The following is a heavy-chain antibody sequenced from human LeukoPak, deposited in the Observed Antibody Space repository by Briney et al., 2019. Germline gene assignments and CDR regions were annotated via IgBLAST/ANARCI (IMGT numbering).Heavy chain of an antibody. Sequence: GASVKVSCKASGYTFTSYDINWVRQATGQGLEWMGWMNPNSGNTGYAQKFQGRVTITRNTSISTAYMELSSLRSEDTAVYYCARDHVYNWNRYYYYYYMDVWGKGTTVTVSS. J-gene: IGHJ6*03. CDR3: ARDHVYNWNRYYYYYYMDV. D-gene: IGHD1-20*01. CDR1: GYTFTSYD. CDR2: MNPNSGNT. V-gene: IGHV1-8*03.